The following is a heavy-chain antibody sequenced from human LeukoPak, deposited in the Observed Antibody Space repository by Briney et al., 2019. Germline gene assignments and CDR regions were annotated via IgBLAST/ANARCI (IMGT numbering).Heavy chain of an antibody. J-gene: IGHJ4*02. V-gene: IGHV3-23*01. D-gene: IGHD3-10*01. CDR1: GFTFSSYW. CDR2: ISGSGGST. Sequence: PGGSLRLSCAASGFTFSSYWMHWVRQAPGKGLVWVSAISGSGGSTYYADSVKGRFTISRDNSKNTLYLQMNSLRAEDTAVYYCARVEWFGGDIDYWGQGTLVTVSS. CDR3: ARVEWFGGDIDY.